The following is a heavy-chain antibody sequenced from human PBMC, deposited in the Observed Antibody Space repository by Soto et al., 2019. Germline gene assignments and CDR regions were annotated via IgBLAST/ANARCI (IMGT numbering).Heavy chain of an antibody. CDR2: IYASGGT. CDR3: GHRRDVATRCWFDP. CDR1: GFSLSSGGGA. J-gene: IGHJ5*02. D-gene: IGHD6-6*01. Sequence: QITLKESGPTLVKSTQTLTLTCTFSGFSLSSGGGAVGWIRQPPGKALEWLAIIYASGGTHYSPSLKTRLTTTKDTSKNQVVLTMTNMDPVDTATYYCGHRRDVATRCWFDPWGQGILVTVSS. V-gene: IGHV2-5*01.